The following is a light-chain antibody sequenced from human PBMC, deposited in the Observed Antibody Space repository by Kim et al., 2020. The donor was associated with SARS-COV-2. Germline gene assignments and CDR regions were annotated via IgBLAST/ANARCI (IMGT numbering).Light chain of an antibody. CDR3: QQYAGSRLT. J-gene: IGKJ4*01. V-gene: IGKV3-20*01. CDR1: QSVRSNY. Sequence: LPPGERATLSCRASQSVRSNYLAWYQQKAGQAPRLLMFGASTRATGIPDRFSGSGSGTDFTLTISRLEPEDFAVYYCQQYAGSRLTFGGGTKVEI. CDR2: GAS.